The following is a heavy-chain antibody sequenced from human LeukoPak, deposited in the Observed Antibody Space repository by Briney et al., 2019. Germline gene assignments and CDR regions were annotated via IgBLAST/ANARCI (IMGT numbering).Heavy chain of an antibody. D-gene: IGHD2-15*01. Sequence: SETLSLTCAVSGGSISSGGYSWSWIRQPPGKGLEWIGYIYHSGSTYYNPSIKSRVTISVDRSKNEFSLKLSSVTAADTAVYYCARARGGVVDWGQGTLVTVSS. J-gene: IGHJ4*02. V-gene: IGHV4-30-2*01. CDR1: GGSISSGGYS. CDR3: ARARGGVVD. CDR2: IYHSGST.